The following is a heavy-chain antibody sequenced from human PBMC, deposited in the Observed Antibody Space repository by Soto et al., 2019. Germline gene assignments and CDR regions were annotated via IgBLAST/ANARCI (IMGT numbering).Heavy chain of an antibody. D-gene: IGHD3-3*01. J-gene: IGHJ4*02. CDR3: ARVCVTIFGVVIIPFDY. CDR1: GYTFTSYG. CDR2: ISAYNGNT. V-gene: IGHV1-18*01. Sequence: ASVKVSCKASGYTFTSYGISWVRQAPGQGLEWMGWISAYNGNTNYAQKLQGRVTMTTDTSTSTAYMELRSLRSDDTAVYYCARVCVTIFGVVIIPFDYWGQGTLVTVSS.